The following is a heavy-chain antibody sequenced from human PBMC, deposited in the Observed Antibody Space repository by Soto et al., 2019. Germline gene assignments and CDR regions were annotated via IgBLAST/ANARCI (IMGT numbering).Heavy chain of an antibody. J-gene: IGHJ4*02. CDR3: TTEYYYDSSGYYYSFDY. D-gene: IGHD3-22*01. V-gene: IGHV3-15*07. Sequence: EVQLVESGGGLVKPGGSLRLSCAASGFTFSNAWMNWVRQAPGKGLEWVGRIKSKTDGGTTDYAAPVKGRFTISRDDSKNTLYLQMNSLKTEDTAVYYCTTEYYYDSSGYYYSFDYWGQGTLVTASS. CDR2: IKSKTDGGTT. CDR1: GFTFSNAW.